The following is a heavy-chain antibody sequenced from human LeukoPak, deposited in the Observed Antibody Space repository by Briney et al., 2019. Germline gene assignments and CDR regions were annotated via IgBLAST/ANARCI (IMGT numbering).Heavy chain of an antibody. CDR3: ARAKLAYCGGDCPNYFDY. Sequence: SETLSLTCAVSGGSISSGGYSWSWIRQPPGKGLEWIGYIYHSGSTYYNPSLKSRVTISVDRSKNQFSLKLSSVTAADTAVYYCARAKLAYCGGDCPNYFDYWGQGTLVTVSS. V-gene: IGHV4-30-2*01. CDR1: GGSISSGGYS. D-gene: IGHD2-21*02. J-gene: IGHJ4*02. CDR2: IYHSGST.